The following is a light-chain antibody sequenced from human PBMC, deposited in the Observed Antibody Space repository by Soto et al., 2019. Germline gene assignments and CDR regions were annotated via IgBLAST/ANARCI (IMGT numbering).Light chain of an antibody. J-gene: IGLJ1*01. CDR1: SSDVGSYNF. CDR2: EGS. V-gene: IGLV2-14*02. CDR3: SSYTSSSTLV. Sequence: QSVLTQPASVSGSPGQSITISCTGTSSDVGSYNFVSWYQQHPGKAPKVMIYEGSKRPSGVSNRFSGSKSGNTASLTISGLQAEDEADYYCSSYTSSSTLVFGTGTKLTVL.